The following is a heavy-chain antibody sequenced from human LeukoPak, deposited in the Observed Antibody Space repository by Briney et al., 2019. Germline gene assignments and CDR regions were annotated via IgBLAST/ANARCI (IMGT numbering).Heavy chain of an antibody. Sequence: GASVKVSCKASGYTFTGYYMHWVRQAPRQGLEWMGWINPNSGGTNYAQKFQGRVTMTRDTSISTAYMELSRLRSDDTAVYYCARGDVDYGDYFDYWGQGTLVTVSS. J-gene: IGHJ4*02. CDR3: ARGDVDYGDYFDY. CDR2: INPNSGGT. D-gene: IGHD4-17*01. V-gene: IGHV1-2*02. CDR1: GYTFTGYY.